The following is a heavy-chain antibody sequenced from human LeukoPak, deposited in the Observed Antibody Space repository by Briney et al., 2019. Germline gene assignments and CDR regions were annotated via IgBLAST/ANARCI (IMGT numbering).Heavy chain of an antibody. CDR3: ARWVGLFDY. CDR1: GGSISSYY. J-gene: IGHJ4*02. CDR2: LSYSGST. V-gene: IGHV4-59*01. Sequence: SETLSLTCTVSGGSISSYYWSWIRQPPGKGLEWIGYLSYSGSTNYNPSLKSPVTISVDTSKNQFSLKLSSVTAADTAVYYCARWVGLFDYWGQGTLVTVSS.